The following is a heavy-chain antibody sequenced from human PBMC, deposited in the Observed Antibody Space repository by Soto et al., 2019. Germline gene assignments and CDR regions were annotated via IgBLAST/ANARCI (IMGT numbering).Heavy chain of an antibody. CDR2: ISGSGGST. J-gene: IGHJ3*02. CDR3: ALSRGYCSGGRCYSAAFDI. CDR1: GFTFSSYA. D-gene: IGHD2-15*01. V-gene: IGHV3-23*01. Sequence: EVQLLESGGGLVQPGGSLRLSCAASGFTFSSYAMSWVRQAPGKGLEWVSAISGSGGSTYYADSVKGRFTISRDNSKNTLYLQMNSMRAEDTAVYYCALSRGYCSGGRCYSAAFDIWGQGTMVTVSS.